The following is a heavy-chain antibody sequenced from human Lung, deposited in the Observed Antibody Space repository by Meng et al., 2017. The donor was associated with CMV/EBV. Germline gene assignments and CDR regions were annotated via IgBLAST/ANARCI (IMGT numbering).Heavy chain of an antibody. V-gene: IGHV1-46*01. Sequence: QVVVVQSGAEVMKLGASVRVSCRAAGYTFTDYFLHWVRQAPGQGLEWLGTINPNNGGTNYAQRCQDRVTLTRDTSTSTVYMELSSLGSEDTALYYCAREKSPGHFDYLGQRILVTVSS. CDR3: AREKSPGHFDY. CDR1: GYTFTDYF. J-gene: IGHJ4*02. CDR2: INPNNGGT.